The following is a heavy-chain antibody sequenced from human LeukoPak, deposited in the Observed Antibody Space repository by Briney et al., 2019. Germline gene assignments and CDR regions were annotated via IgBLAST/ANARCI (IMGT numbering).Heavy chain of an antibody. J-gene: IGHJ5*01. CDR3: ARGGGAYLRFDP. Sequence: SETLSLTCTIPGGSISNYYWSWIRQPAGKGLEWIGRIYASGSTNYNPSLKSRVTMSVDTSKNQFSLRLSSVTAADTAVYYCARGGGAYLRFDPWGQGTLVTVSS. D-gene: IGHD2/OR15-2a*01. V-gene: IGHV4-4*07. CDR1: GGSISNYY. CDR2: IYASGST.